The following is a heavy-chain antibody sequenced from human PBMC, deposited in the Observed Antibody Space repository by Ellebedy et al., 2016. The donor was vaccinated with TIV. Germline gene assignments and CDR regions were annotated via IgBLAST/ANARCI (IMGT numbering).Heavy chain of an antibody. J-gene: IGHJ4*02. CDR3: AKLAGVHPWYFDY. V-gene: IGHV3-23*01. CDR1: GFTFSSYA. CDR2: IFKSGATT. Sequence: PGGSLRLSCAASGFTFSSYAMSWVRQAPGKGLEWVSSIFKSGATTYYADSVKGRFTISRDNSKNTLSLQMNSLRAEDTAVYFCAKLAGVHPWYFDYWGQGTLATVSS. D-gene: IGHD2-15*01.